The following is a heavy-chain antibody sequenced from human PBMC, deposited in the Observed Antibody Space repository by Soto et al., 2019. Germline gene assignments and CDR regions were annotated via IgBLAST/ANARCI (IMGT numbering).Heavy chain of an antibody. CDR2: IFPSDTDT. J-gene: IGHJ5*02. D-gene: IGHD3-22*01. CDR1: GYKFTSSW. Sequence: PGESLKISCRTSGYKFTSSWIAWVRQMPGKGMEWMGIIFPSDTDTRYSTSFQGQVTISADRSTSSVFLQWASLKATDTAVDFCARKDKSGYFNWFDPWGQGTLVTVSS. V-gene: IGHV5-51*01. CDR3: ARKDKSGYFNWFDP.